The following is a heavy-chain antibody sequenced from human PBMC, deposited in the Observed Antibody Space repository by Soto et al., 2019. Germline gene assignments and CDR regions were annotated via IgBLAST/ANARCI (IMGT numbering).Heavy chain of an antibody. CDR2: IYHSGNP. CDR3: ARLRIAAAAPEFDH. CDR1: GGSITNSSYY. D-gene: IGHD6-13*01. V-gene: IGHV4-39*01. Sequence: SETLSLTCTVSGGSITNSSYYWGWIRQPPGQGLEWIGSIYHSGNPYYNPSLQSRVTMSVDTSKNQFSLNLTSVTAADTSMYYCARLRIAAAAPEFDHWGQGTLVTVSS. J-gene: IGHJ4*02.